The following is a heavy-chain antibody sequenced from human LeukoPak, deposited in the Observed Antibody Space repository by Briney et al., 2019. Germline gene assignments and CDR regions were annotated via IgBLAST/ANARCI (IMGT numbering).Heavy chain of an antibody. V-gene: IGHV4-4*07. CDR2: VYTSGST. Sequence: SETLSLTCTVSGGSISSDYWSWIRQPAGKGLEWIGRVYTSGSTNYNPSLKSRVTMSVDTSKNQFSLKLSSVTAADTAIYYCAGGAVAGNLYYYYYMDVWGKGTTVTVSS. D-gene: IGHD6-19*01. J-gene: IGHJ6*03. CDR3: AGGAVAGNLYYYYYMDV. CDR1: GGSISSDY.